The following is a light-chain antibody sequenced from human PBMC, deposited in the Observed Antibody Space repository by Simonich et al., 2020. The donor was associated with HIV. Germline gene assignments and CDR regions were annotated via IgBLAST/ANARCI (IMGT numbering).Light chain of an antibody. Sequence: DIVMTQSPDSLAVSLGERATINCKSSQSVLYSSNNKNYLAWYQQKPGQPPNLLIYWAATRESGVPERFSGSGSGTDFTLTINSLQAEDVAVYYCQQYYSTPQTFGQGTKVEIK. J-gene: IGKJ1*01. CDR2: WAA. CDR3: QQYYSTPQT. CDR1: QSVLYSSNNKNY. V-gene: IGKV4-1*01.